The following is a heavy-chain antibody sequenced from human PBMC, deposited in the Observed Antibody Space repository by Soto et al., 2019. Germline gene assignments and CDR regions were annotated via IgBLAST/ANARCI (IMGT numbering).Heavy chain of an antibody. CDR1: GFSFSNYN. D-gene: IGHD3-3*01. CDR2: ITDSSDTV. J-gene: IGHJ4*02. CDR3: ARDFGHGYYLDY. Sequence: GGSLRLSCVSSGFSFSNYNMNWVRQAPGKGLEWVSYITDSSDTVHYADSVRGRFTISRDNAESSLYLQMNSLRDEDTAVYFCARDFGHGYYLDYWGRGTLVTVSS. V-gene: IGHV3-48*02.